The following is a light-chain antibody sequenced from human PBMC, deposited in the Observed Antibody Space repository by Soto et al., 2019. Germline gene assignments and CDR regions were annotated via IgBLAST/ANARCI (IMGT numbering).Light chain of an antibody. CDR3: HQYNKWPYT. J-gene: IGKJ3*01. CDR2: GAS. V-gene: IGKV3-15*01. CDR1: QSVSSSY. Sequence: EIVLTQSPGALSLSPGERATLSCRASQSVSSSYLAWYQQKPGQAPRLLIYGASTRATGIPARFSGSGSGTEFTLTITSLQSKDFAVYYCHQYNKWPYTFGPGTKVDI.